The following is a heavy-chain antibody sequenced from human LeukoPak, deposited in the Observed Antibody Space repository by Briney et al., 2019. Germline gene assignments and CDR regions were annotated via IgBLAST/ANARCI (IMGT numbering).Heavy chain of an antibody. CDR1: ADSFSSNY. Sequence: SETLSLTCAVSADSFSSNYWTWIRQPPGKGLEWIGYISYIGSTNYNTSLKRRVTISIDTSKNHFSLKLSSVTAADTAVYYCARDLVTVTKGFDIWGQGTMVSVSS. D-gene: IGHD4-17*01. CDR2: ISYIGST. J-gene: IGHJ3*02. CDR3: ARDLVTVTKGFDI. V-gene: IGHV4-59*01.